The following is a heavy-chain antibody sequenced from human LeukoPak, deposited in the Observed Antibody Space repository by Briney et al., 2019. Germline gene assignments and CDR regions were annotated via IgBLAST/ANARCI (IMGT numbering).Heavy chain of an antibody. Sequence: SETLSLTCTVSSGSISTSNYYWGWVRQPPGKALEWIGNIFYSGSTNYNPSLKSRVTISVDTSKNQFSLKLSSVTAADTAVYYCARSAAAGSTDYWGQGTLVTVSP. CDR2: IFYSGST. V-gene: IGHV4-39*07. J-gene: IGHJ4*02. D-gene: IGHD6-13*01. CDR1: SGSISTSNYY. CDR3: ARSAAAGSTDY.